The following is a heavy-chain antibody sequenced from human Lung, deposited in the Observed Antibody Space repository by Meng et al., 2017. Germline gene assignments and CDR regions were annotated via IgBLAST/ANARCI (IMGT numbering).Heavy chain of an antibody. V-gene: IGHV3-15*01. CDR1: GFTFSHAS. D-gene: IGHD5-12*01. CDR3: SGHIDY. J-gene: IGHJ4*02. CDR2: IKSKPDGDTI. Sequence: EVQLVAAGGGLVNSGGFFRLSCEGSGFTFSHASMTWVRQVPGKRLEWVGRIKSKPDGDTIDYAAPVTGRFTISRDDSKNSVYLQMNSLKTEDTAVYYCSGHIDYWGQGTLVTVSS.